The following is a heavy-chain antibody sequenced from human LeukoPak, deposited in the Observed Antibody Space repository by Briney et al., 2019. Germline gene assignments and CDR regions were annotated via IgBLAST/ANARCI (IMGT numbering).Heavy chain of an antibody. CDR2: MNPNSGKT. V-gene: IGHV1-8*01. CDR3: ARAHDYSNYDYGY. D-gene: IGHD4-11*01. CDR1: GYTYTSYD. J-gene: IGHJ4*02. Sequence: ASVKVCCKASGYTYTSYDINWVRQATGQRREWMGWMNPNSGKTGYAQKFQGRVTMTRNTSISTAYMELSSLRSEDTAVYCCARAHDYSNYDYGYWGQGTLVTVSS.